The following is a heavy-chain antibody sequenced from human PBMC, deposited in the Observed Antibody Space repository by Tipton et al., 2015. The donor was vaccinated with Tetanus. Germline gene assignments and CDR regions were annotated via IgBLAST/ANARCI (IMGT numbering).Heavy chain of an antibody. CDR1: GFTFTDYY. CDR2: ISPSGGDQ. D-gene: IGHD1-1*01. V-gene: IGHV3-11*04. CDR3: TRDRDWTLDV. J-gene: IGHJ6*02. Sequence: SLRLSCAASGFTFTDYYMGWIRQTPGKGLEYIGYISPSGGDQHYAESVKGRFTISRDNAKNSVYLQMNSLRAEDTAVYYCTRDRDWTLDVWGQGTTVTVSS.